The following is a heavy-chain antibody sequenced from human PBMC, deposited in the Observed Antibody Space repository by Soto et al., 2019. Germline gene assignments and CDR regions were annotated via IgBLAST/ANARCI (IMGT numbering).Heavy chain of an antibody. CDR3: ARMDIVVVPAAIYYYYYGMDV. D-gene: IGHD2-2*03. V-gene: IGHV3-48*02. CDR2: ISSSSSTI. Sequence: EVQLVESGGGLVQPGGSLRLSCAASGFTFSSYSMNWVRQAPGKGLEWVSYISSSSSTIYYADSVKGRFTIPRDNAKNSLYLQMNSLKDEDTAVYYCARMDIVVVPAAIYYYYYGMDVWGQGTTVTVSS. CDR1: GFTFSSYS. J-gene: IGHJ6*02.